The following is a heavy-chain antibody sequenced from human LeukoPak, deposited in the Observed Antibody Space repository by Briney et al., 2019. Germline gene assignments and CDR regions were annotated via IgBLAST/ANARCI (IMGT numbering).Heavy chain of an antibody. V-gene: IGHV4-38-2*02. CDR2: FFHSGST. J-gene: IGHJ6*02. CDR1: GYSFSNVYY. D-gene: IGHD3-10*01. Sequence: PSEPLSLPCTVSGYSFSNVYYWGWIRQPPGKGLDWFGIFFHSGSTYYNPSLQSRVTMSVDTSKKQFSLKLSSVTAAVTAVYYCARDKAGTMVRGVINGMDVWGQGTTVTVSS. CDR3: ARDKAGTMVRGVINGMDV.